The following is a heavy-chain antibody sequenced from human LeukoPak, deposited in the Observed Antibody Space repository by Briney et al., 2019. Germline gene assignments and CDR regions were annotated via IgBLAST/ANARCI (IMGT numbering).Heavy chain of an antibody. D-gene: IGHD3-3*01. V-gene: IGHV1-18*04. CDR2: ISAYNGNT. Sequence: ASVKVSCKASGYTFTGYYMHWVRQAPGQGLEWMGWISAYNGNTNYAQKLQGRVTMTTDTSTSTAYMELRSLRSDDTAVYYCARAYYDFWSGYHPDYYYGMDVWGQGTTVTVSS. CDR3: ARAYYDFWSGYHPDYYYGMDV. J-gene: IGHJ6*02. CDR1: GYTFTGYY.